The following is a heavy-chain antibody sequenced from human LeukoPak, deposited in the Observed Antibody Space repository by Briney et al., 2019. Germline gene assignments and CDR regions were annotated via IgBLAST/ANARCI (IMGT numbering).Heavy chain of an antibody. D-gene: IGHD5-24*01. V-gene: IGHV4-31*03. Sequence: RASETLSLTCSVSGVSISSGGYYWSWIRQHPGKGLEWIGYIYHSGTTYYNPSLKSRITISVDTSNNQFSLRLSSVTAADTAVYYCARRMATTVPFDYWGQGTLVTVSS. CDR2: IYHSGTT. J-gene: IGHJ4*02. CDR3: ARRMATTVPFDY. CDR1: GVSISSGGYY.